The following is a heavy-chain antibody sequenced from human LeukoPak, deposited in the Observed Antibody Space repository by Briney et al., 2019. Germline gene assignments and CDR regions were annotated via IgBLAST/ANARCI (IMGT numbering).Heavy chain of an antibody. Sequence: GGSLRLSCAASGFPFSSYAMHWVRQAPGKGLEGVAVISYDGSNKYYADSVKGRFTISRDNSKNTLYLQMNSLRAEDTAVYYCASAVAGVFDYWGQGTLVTVSS. D-gene: IGHD6-19*01. CDR1: GFPFSSYA. CDR2: ISYDGSNK. V-gene: IGHV3-30-3*01. J-gene: IGHJ4*02. CDR3: ASAVAGVFDY.